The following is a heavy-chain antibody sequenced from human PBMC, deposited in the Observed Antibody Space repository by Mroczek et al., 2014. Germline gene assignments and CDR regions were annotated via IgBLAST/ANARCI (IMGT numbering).Heavy chain of an antibody. Sequence: QVQLVQSGAEVKKPGASVKVSCKASGYTFTSYGISWVRQAPGQGLEWMGWISAYNGNTNYAQKLQGRVTMTTDTSTSTAYMELRSLRSDDTAVYYCARDRDCSSTSCHSVGLNYFDYWGQGTPGHPSPQ. CDR2: ISAYNGNT. J-gene: IGHJ4*02. CDR3: ARDRDCSSTSCHSVGLNYFDY. CDR1: GYTFTSYG. V-gene: IGHV1-18*01. D-gene: IGHD2-2*01.